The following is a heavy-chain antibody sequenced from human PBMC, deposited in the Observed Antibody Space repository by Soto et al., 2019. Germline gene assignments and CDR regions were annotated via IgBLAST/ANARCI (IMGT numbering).Heavy chain of an antibody. CDR3: AIGGYDWSFGWFDP. V-gene: IGHV1-69*01. D-gene: IGHD5-12*01. J-gene: IGHJ5*02. CDR2: IIPIFGTA. Sequence: QVQLVQSGAEVKKPGSSVKVSCKASGCTFSSYAISWVRQATGQGLEWMGGIIPIFGTANYAQKFQGRVTITADESTSTYYKELSSLRSEDTAVYYCAIGGYDWSFGWFDPWGQGTLVTVSS. CDR1: GCTFSSYA.